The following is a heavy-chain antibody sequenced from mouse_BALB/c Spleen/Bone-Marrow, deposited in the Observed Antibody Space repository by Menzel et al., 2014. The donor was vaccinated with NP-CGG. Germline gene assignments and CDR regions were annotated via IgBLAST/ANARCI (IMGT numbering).Heavy chain of an antibody. CDR1: GYTFTDNW. D-gene: IGHD1-2*01. Sequence: QVLLQQSGAELGMPGASVKMSCKASGYTFTDNWIYWVKQRPGQGLEWIGAIATSDSYTNYNQKFMGKASLTVDASSSPAYGQVSSLTSDNSAVYYFARGGQDVSLDYLGQGTSVTGSS. CDR2: IATSDSYT. CDR3: ARGGQDVSLDY. V-gene: IGHV1-69*01. J-gene: IGHJ4*01.